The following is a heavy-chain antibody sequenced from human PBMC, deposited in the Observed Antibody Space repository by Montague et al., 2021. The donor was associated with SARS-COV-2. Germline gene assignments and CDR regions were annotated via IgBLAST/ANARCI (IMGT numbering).Heavy chain of an antibody. V-gene: IGHV4-59*01. D-gene: IGHD1-1*01. CDR1: GGSISSYY. CDR3: ARVRLTGTTAPYFDY. Sequence: SETLSLTCTVSGGSISSYYWNRIRQPPGKGLEWIGNIYYSGITNYNPSLKSRVTTSIDTSKNQFSLRLSSVTAADTAVYYCARVRLTGTTAPYFDYWGQGTLVTVSS. J-gene: IGHJ4*02. CDR2: IYYSGIT.